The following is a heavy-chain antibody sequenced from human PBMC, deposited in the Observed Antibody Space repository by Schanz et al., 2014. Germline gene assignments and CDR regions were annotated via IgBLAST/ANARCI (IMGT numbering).Heavy chain of an antibody. J-gene: IGHJ4*02. D-gene: IGHD4-17*01. Sequence: EVQLVESGGGLVQPGGSLRLSCATSRLTFGNYWMSWVRQAPGKGLEWVANINQDGSQKYYVGSVKGRFTISRDNAKDSLYLQMTSLRAEDTAVYYCVRDTDYHFDYWGQGTLVTVSS. CDR3: VRDTDYHFDY. CDR2: INQDGSQK. V-gene: IGHV3-7*01. CDR1: RLTFGNYW.